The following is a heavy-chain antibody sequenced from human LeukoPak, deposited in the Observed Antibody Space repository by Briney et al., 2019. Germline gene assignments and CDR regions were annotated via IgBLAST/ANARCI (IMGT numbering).Heavy chain of an antibody. D-gene: IGHD3-10*01. Sequence: PGGSLRLSCAASGFTFSDYYMTWIRQAPGKGLEWVSYTSSGGTTIYYADSVKGRFTISRDNAKNSLYLQMNSLRAEDTAVYYCARDIPIPRGSGSYSVWGQGTLVTVSS. V-gene: IGHV3-11*01. CDR3: ARDIPIPRGSGSYSV. CDR2: TSSGGTTI. J-gene: IGHJ4*02. CDR1: GFTFSDYY.